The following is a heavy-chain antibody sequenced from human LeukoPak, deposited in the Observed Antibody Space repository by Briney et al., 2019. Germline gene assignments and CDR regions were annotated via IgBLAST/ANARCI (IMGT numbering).Heavy chain of an antibody. CDR1: GFTFSSYS. Sequence: PGGSLRLSCAASGFTFSSYSMTWVRQAPGKGLEWVSSISSSSSYIYYADSVKGRFTISRDNAKNSLYLQMNSLRAEDTAVYYCARDPPMDYYDSSGGAFDIWGQGTMVTVSS. D-gene: IGHD3-22*01. J-gene: IGHJ3*02. CDR3: ARDPPMDYYDSSGGAFDI. CDR2: ISSSSSYI. V-gene: IGHV3-21*01.